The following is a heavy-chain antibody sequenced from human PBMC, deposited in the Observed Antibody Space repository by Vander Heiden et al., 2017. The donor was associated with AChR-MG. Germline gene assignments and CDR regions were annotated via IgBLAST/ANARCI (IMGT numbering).Heavy chain of an antibody. CDR2: IYSGGST. V-gene: IGHV3-53*02. CDR3: ARDSPMITCGGVIVDNDY. Sequence: EVQLVETGGGLIQPGGSLRRSCAASGFTVSSHYMSWVRQAPGKGLEWVSVIYSGGSTYYADSVKGRFTISRDNSKNTLYLQMNSLRAEDTAVYYCARDSPMITCGGVIVDNDYWGQGTLVTVSS. D-gene: IGHD3-16*02. CDR1: GFTVSSHY. J-gene: IGHJ4*02.